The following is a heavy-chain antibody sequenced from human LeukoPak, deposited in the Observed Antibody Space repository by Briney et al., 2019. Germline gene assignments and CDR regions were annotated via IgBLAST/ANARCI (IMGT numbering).Heavy chain of an antibody. CDR3: ARVPWYYGSGTPKFWGYYGMDV. J-gene: IGHJ6*02. V-gene: IGHV1-18*01. D-gene: IGHD3-10*01. CDR2: ISAYNGNT. CDR1: GYTFTSYG. Sequence: ASVTVSCTASGYTFTSYGISWVRQAPGQGLEWMGWISAYNGNTNYAQKLQGRVTMTTDTSTSTAYMELRSLRSDDTAVYYCARVPWYYGSGTPKFWGYYGMDVWGQGTTVTVSS.